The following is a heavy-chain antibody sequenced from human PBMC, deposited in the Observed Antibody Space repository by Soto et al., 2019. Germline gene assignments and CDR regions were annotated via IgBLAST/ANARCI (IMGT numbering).Heavy chain of an antibody. CDR2: VNPNTGVA. J-gene: IGHJ5*02. CDR3: TTLRLDP. Sequence: WASVKVSCKASGSTFTAFYMNWVRQAPGQGLEWMGWVNPNTGVAKYAQKFQGRVTMTRDTAINTAYMELSGLTSDDTAVYYCTTLRLDPWGQGTLVTVSS. V-gene: IGHV1-2*02. CDR1: GSTFTAFY. D-gene: IGHD3-9*01.